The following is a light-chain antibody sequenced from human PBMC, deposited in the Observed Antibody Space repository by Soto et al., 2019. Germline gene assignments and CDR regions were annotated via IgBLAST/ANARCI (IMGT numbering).Light chain of an antibody. CDR1: QSVGGS. V-gene: IGKV3-11*01. J-gene: IGKJ5*01. CDR3: QQRSNWYT. Sequence: EIVLTQSPATLSLFPGERATLSCRASQSVGGSLAWYQQKPGQAPRLLLYDTSSRATGIPARFSGSGSGTDFTLTIIILEPEDLAVYYCQQRSNWYTFGQSTRLEIE. CDR2: DTS.